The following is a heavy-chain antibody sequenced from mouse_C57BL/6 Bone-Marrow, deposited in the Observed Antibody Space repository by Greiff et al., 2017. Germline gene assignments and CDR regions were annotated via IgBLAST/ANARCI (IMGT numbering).Heavy chain of an antibody. J-gene: IGHJ4*01. Sequence: EVKLQESGPVLVKPGASVKMSCKASGYTFTDYYMNWVKQSHGKSLEWIGVINPYNGGTSYNQKFKGKATLTVDKSSSTAYMELNSLTSEDSAVYYCARGGFDYDYDGGYYYAMDYWGQGTSVTVSS. CDR1: GYTFTDYY. V-gene: IGHV1-19*01. CDR2: INPYNGGT. D-gene: IGHD2-4*01. CDR3: ARGGFDYDYDGGYYYAMDY.